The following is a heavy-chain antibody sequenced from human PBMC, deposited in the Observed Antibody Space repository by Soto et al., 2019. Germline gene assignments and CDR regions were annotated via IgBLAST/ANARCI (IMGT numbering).Heavy chain of an antibody. CDR2: IIPIFGTA. V-gene: IGHV1-69*06. CDR3: AREAWGSSRSQENWFDP. Sequence: VASVKVSCKASGGTFSSYAISWVRQAPGQGLEWMGGIIPIFGTANYAQKFQGRVTITADKSTSTAYMELSSLRSEDTAVYYCAREAWGSSRSQENWFDPWGQGTLVTVSS. J-gene: IGHJ5*02. CDR1: GGTFSSYA. D-gene: IGHD6-6*01.